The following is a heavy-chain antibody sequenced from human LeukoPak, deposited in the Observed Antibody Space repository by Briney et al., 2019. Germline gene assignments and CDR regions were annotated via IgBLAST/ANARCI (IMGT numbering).Heavy chain of an antibody. J-gene: IGHJ2*01. Sequence: ASVKFSCKASGYTFTVNHVHWVRQAPGQGLEWMGWNDPNSGGTKYAQKFQDRVAMTSDTSISTAYMELSGLRSDDTAVYFCAREADIVSFDLWGRGTRVTVSS. CDR2: NDPNSGGT. V-gene: IGHV1-2*02. CDR1: GYTFTVNH. CDR3: AREADIVSFDL. D-gene: IGHD3-16*02.